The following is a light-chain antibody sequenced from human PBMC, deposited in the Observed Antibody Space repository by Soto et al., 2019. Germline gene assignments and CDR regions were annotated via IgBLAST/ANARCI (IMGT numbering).Light chain of an antibody. CDR1: QSVSSN. Sequence: EIVMTQSPATLSVSPGERATLSCRASQSVSSNLAWYQKKPGQAPRLLIYGASTRATGIPARFSGSGSGTELTLPISSLQSEDFAVYYCQKYNNWPGTFGPGTKVDI. CDR2: GAS. CDR3: QKYNNWPGT. J-gene: IGKJ3*01. V-gene: IGKV3D-15*01.